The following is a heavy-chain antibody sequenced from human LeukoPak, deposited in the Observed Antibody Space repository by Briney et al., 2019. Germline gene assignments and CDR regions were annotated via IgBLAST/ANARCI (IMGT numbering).Heavy chain of an antibody. CDR3: ARDSSGSGSFDY. CDR2: MSDSGGST. V-gene: IGHV3-23*01. J-gene: IGHJ4*02. D-gene: IGHD3-10*01. CDR1: GFTFSNYG. Sequence: GGSLRLSCAASGFTFSNYGMSWVRQAPGKGLEWVSKMSDSGGSTYYADSVKGRFTISRDSSKNTLYLQMNSLRAEDTAVYYCARDSSGSGSFDYWGQGTLVTVSS.